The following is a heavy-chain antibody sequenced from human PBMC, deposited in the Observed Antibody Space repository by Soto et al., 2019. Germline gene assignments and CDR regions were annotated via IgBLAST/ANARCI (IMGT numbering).Heavy chain of an antibody. CDR2: IYYSGST. V-gene: IGHV4-59*08. J-gene: IGHJ6*03. Sequence: SETLSLTCTVSGGSISSYYWSWIRQPPGKGLEWIGYIYYSGSTNYNPSLKSRVTISVDTSKNQFSLKLSSVTAADTAVYYCARAPDGYYYYYMDVWGKGTTVTFSS. CDR1: GGSISSYY. CDR3: ARAPDGYYYYYMDV.